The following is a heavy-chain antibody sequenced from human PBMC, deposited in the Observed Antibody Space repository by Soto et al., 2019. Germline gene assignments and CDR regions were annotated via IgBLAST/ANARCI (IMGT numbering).Heavy chain of an antibody. CDR2: IYYSGST. D-gene: IGHD5-18*01. Sequence: SETLSLTCTVSGGSVSSGSYYWSWIRQPPGKGLEWTGYIYYSGSTNYNPSLKSRVTISVDTSKNQFSLKLSSVTAADTAVYYCARGYAAKNLYYYYYGMDVWGQGTTVTVSS. CDR3: ARGYAAKNLYYYYYGMDV. J-gene: IGHJ6*02. V-gene: IGHV4-61*01. CDR1: GGSVSSGSYY.